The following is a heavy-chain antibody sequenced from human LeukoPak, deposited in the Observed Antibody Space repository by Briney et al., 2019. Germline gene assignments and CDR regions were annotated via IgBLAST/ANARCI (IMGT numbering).Heavy chain of an antibody. CDR2: IYYSGST. J-gene: IGHJ4*02. CDR1: GGSISSYY. Sequence: SETLSLTCTVSGGSISSYYWSWIRQPPGKGLEWIGYIYYSGSTNYNPSLKSRVTISVDTSKNQFSLKLGSVAAADTAVYYCAGHSNARQLVFYFDYWGQGTLVTVSS. CDR3: AGHSNARQLVFYFDY. V-gene: IGHV4-59*01. D-gene: IGHD6-13*01.